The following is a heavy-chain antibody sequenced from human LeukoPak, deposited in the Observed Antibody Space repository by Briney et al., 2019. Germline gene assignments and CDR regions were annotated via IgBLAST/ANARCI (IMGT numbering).Heavy chain of an antibody. CDR3: ARVLVDIVATIEDGDAFDI. CDR1: GFTFSSYS. CDR2: ISSSRSYI. Sequence: KPGGSLRLSCAASGFTFSSYSMNWVRQAPGKGLEWVSSISSSRSYIYYADSVKGRFTISRDNAKNSLYLQMNSLRAEDTAVYYCARVLVDIVATIEDGDAFDIWGQGTMVTVSS. D-gene: IGHD5-12*01. V-gene: IGHV3-21*01. J-gene: IGHJ3*02.